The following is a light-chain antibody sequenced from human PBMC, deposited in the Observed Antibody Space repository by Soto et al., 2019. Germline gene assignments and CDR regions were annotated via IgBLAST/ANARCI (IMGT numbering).Light chain of an antibody. J-gene: IGKJ2*01. CDR1: QSVISTY. V-gene: IGKV3-20*01. Sequence: EIVLTQSPGTLSLSPGERAALFCRASQSVISTYFAWYQQKPGQAPRLLIYGASSRATGIPERFSGSGSGTDFTLTISRLEPEDFAVYYCQQYAGSPPYTFGQGTKLEIK. CDR3: QQYAGSPPYT. CDR2: GAS.